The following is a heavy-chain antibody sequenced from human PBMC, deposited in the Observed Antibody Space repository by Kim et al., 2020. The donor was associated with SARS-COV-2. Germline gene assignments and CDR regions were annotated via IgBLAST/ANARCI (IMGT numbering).Heavy chain of an antibody. J-gene: IGHJ1*01. V-gene: IGHV4-4*07. Sequence: SETLSLTCTDSGGSISSYHLHWFRQPAGKGLEWIPRICTSGGSKYNPAPKSRVTMSVDTSKNRFPLKRISVPGAGSAEEYCPRGVRTPDREGSGHWG. CDR2: ICTSGGS. D-gene: IGHD2-15*01. CDR3: PRGVRTPDREGSGH. CDR1: GGSISSYH.